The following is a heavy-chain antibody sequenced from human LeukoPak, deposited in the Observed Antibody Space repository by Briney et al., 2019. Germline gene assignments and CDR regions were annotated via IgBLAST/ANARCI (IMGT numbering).Heavy chain of an antibody. CDR1: GFTFSSYG. CDR3: AKGARITIFGVVSDYGMDV. V-gene: IGHV3-30*18. D-gene: IGHD3-3*01. J-gene: IGHJ6*02. Sequence: GGSLRLSCAASGFTFSSYGTHWVRQAPGKGLEWVAVISYDGSNKYYADSVKGRCTISRDNSKNTLYLQMNSLRAEDTAVYYCAKGARITIFGVVSDYGMDVWGQGTTVTVSS. CDR2: ISYDGSNK.